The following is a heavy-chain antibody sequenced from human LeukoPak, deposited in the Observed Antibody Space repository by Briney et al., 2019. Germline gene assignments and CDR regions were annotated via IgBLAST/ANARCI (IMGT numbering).Heavy chain of an antibody. D-gene: IGHD5-24*01. Sequence: SETLSLTCTVSGGSISSYYWSWIRQPPGKGLEWIGYIYTSGSTNYNPSLKSRVTISVDTYKNQFSLKLSSVTAADTAVYYCARRWAGLFDPWGQGTLVTVSS. V-gene: IGHV4-4*09. CDR2: IYTSGST. CDR1: GGSISSYY. J-gene: IGHJ5*02. CDR3: ARRWAGLFDP.